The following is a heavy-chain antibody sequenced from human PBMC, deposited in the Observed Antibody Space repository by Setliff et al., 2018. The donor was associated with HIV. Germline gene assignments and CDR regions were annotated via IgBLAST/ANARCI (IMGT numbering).Heavy chain of an antibody. J-gene: IGHJ4*02. D-gene: IGHD2-21*02. Sequence: TLSLTCTVSGDSISSGNYYWSWIRQPPGKGLEWIGCIFYSGTTYYNPSLKSRVTISVDTSKNHFSLRLSSVTAADTAVYYCARARIYGDPDYWGQGTLVTVSS. CDR2: IFYSGTT. V-gene: IGHV4-30-4*08. CDR1: GDSISSGNYY. CDR3: ARARIYGDPDY.